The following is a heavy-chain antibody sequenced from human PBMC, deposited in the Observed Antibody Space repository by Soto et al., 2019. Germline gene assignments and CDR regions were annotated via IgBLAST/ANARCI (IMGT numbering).Heavy chain of an antibody. V-gene: IGHV4-4*02. CDR2: IYHSGST. D-gene: IGHD5-12*01. Sequence: QVQLQESGPGLVKPSGTLSLTCAVSSGSISSSNWWSWVRQPPGKGLAWIGEIYHSGSTNYNPSHKSRVTISVDKSKNQFSLKLSSVTAADTAVYYCARESKSDGGDIVAITQFDYWGQGTLVTVSS. J-gene: IGHJ4*02. CDR1: SGSISSSNW. CDR3: ARESKSDGGDIVAITQFDY.